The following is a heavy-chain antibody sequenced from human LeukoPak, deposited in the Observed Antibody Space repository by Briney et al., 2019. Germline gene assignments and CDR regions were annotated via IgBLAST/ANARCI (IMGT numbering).Heavy chain of an antibody. J-gene: IGHJ4*02. CDR1: GFTFSSYG. D-gene: IGHD2/OR15-2a*01. V-gene: IGHV3-23*01. CDR3: AKDRFYVYAL. Sequence: GGSLRLSCAASGFTFSSYGMSWVRQAPGKGLEWVSAFSGSGGSTYYADSVKGRFTISRDNSNNTLYLQMNSLRAEDTAVYYCAKDRFYVYALWGQGTLVTVSS. CDR2: FSGSGGST.